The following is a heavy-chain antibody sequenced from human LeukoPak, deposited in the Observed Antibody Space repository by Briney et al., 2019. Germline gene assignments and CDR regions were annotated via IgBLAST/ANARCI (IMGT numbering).Heavy chain of an antibody. Sequence: GASVKVSCKASGFTFTSSAVQWVRQARGQRLEWIGWIVVGSGNTNYAQKFQERVTITRDMSTSTAYMELSSLRSEDTAVYYCAADAGIQLWSYYGMDVWGQGTTVTVSS. CDR1: GFTFTSSA. V-gene: IGHV1-58*01. CDR3: AADAGIQLWSYYGMDV. CDR2: IVVGSGNT. J-gene: IGHJ6*02. D-gene: IGHD5-18*01.